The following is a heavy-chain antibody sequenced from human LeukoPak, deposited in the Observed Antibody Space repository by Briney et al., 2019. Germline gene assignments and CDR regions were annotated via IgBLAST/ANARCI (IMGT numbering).Heavy chain of an antibody. V-gene: IGHV3-33*01. CDR1: GFTFSTYG. D-gene: IGHD2/OR15-2a*01. CDR2: IWYDGSNK. J-gene: IGHJ4*02. Sequence: GESLKISCAASGFTFSTYGMHWVRQAPGMGLEWVAVIWYDGSNKYYADSVKGRFTISRDNSKNTLYLQMNSLRAEDTAVYYCATEYDYWGQGTLVTVPS. CDR3: ATEYDY.